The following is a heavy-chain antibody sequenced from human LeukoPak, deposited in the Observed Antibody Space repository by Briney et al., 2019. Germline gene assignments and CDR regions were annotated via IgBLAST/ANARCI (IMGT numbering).Heavy chain of an antibody. CDR1: GGSISSGGYY. Sequence: PSQTLSLTCTVSGGSISSGGYYWSWIRQHPGKSLEWIGCIYYSGSTYYNPSLKSRVTISVDTSKNQFSLKLSSVTAADTAVYYCARDYGDPDAFDIWGQGTMVTVSS. D-gene: IGHD4-17*01. CDR2: IYYSGST. J-gene: IGHJ3*02. V-gene: IGHV4-31*03. CDR3: ARDYGDPDAFDI.